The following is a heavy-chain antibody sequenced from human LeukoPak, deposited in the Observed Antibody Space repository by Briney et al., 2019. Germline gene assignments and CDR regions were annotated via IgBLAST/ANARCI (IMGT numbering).Heavy chain of an antibody. Sequence: PGGSLRLSCVASGFTFSNYWMSWVRQAPGKGLECVANIKEDGSEKYYVDSVKGRFTISRDNAKNTLFLQMNSLRAEDTAVYYCSRAYDSGTYSSFDSWGQGTLVTVTS. D-gene: IGHD3-10*01. V-gene: IGHV3-7*01. CDR2: IKEDGSEK. CDR3: SRAYDSGTYSSFDS. J-gene: IGHJ4*02. CDR1: GFTFSNYW.